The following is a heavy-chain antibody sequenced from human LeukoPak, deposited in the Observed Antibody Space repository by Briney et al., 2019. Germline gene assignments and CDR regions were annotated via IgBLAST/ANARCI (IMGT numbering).Heavy chain of an antibody. CDR2: IYYSGST. CDR3: ARGSRDDYSLRFQWFDP. J-gene: IGHJ5*02. D-gene: IGHD5-24*01. V-gene: IGHV4-30-4*08. CDR1: GGSISSGDYY. Sequence: SETLSLSCTVSGGSISSGDYYWSWLRQPPGKGLEWIGYIYYSGSTYYNPSLKSRVTISVDTSNNQFSLKLSSVTAADTAVYYCARGSRDDYSLRFQWFDPWGQGTLVTVSS.